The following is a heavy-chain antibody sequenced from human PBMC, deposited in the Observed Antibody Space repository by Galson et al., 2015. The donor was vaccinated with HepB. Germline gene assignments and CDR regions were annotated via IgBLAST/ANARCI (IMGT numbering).Heavy chain of an antibody. CDR2: ITPLLGVA. Sequence: SVKVSCKASGGTIFTYAISWVRQAPGQGLEWMGRITPLLGVADYSQKFQGRVTMTADKSTNTAYMDLSGLRSEDTAAYYCARGGRSGIIGSYNWNPDDFDIWGQGTMVTVSS. CDR1: GGTIFTYA. V-gene: IGHV1-69*04. J-gene: IGHJ3*02. D-gene: IGHD1-1*01. CDR3: ARGGRSGIIGSYNWNPDDFDI.